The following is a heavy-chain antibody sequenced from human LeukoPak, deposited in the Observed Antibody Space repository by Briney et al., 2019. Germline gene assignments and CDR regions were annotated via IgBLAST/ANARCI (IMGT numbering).Heavy chain of an antibody. D-gene: IGHD5-12*01. CDR1: GFTFSSYG. J-gene: IGHJ4*02. Sequence: GKSLRLSCAASGFTFSSYGMHWVRQAPGKGLEWVAVISYDGSNKYYADSVKGRFTISRDNSKNTLYLQMNSLRAEDTAVYYCAKGARGYSGYDPPYYFDYWGQGTLVTVSS. V-gene: IGHV3-30*18. CDR2: ISYDGSNK. CDR3: AKGARGYSGYDPPYYFDY.